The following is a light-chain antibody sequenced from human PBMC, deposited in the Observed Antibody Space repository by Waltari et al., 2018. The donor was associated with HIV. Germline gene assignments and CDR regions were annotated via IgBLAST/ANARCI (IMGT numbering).Light chain of an antibody. Sequence: SALTQPASVSGPPGPSITISTSGTSSHVGTYNLHSWYRKHPGKAPKLVIYEVDKRPSGFSNRFSGSKSGNTAFLTISGLQAEDEADYYCSSYAGSHTLLFGGGTKLTVL. CDR1: SSHVGTYNL. CDR2: EVD. V-gene: IGLV2-23*01. J-gene: IGLJ2*01. CDR3: SSYAGSHTLL.